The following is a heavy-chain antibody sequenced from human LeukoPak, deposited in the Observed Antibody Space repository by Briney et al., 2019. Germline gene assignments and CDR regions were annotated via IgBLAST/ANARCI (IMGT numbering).Heavy chain of an antibody. D-gene: IGHD5-18*01. Sequence: SETLSLTCTVSGGSISSSPYYWGWIRQPPGKGLEWIGEINHSGSTNYNPSLKSRVTISVDTSKNQFSLKLSSVTAADTAVYYCARAASQIQLWSPSYNWFDPWGQGTLVTVSS. CDR2: INHSGST. CDR1: GGSISSSPYY. V-gene: IGHV4-39*07. J-gene: IGHJ5*02. CDR3: ARAASQIQLWSPSYNWFDP.